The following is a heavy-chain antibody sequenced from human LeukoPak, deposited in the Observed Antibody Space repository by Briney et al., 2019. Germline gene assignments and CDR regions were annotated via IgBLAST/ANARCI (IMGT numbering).Heavy chain of an antibody. D-gene: IGHD4-17*01. J-gene: IGHJ3*02. CDR1: GVTFSSYA. Sequence: GGSLRLSCAASGVTFSSYAMSWVRQAPGKGLEWVSAISGSGVSTFYADSVKGRFTISRDNSKNTLYLQINSLRAEDTAVYYCAKDRSDYGGYPPGAFDIWGQGTMVTVSS. CDR2: ISGSGVST. V-gene: IGHV3-23*01. CDR3: AKDRSDYGGYPPGAFDI.